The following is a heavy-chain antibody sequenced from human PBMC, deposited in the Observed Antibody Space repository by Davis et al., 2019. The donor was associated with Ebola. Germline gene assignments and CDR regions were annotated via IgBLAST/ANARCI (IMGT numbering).Heavy chain of an antibody. CDR3: ARVGRLWGSSRGMDV. V-gene: IGHV4-59*01. D-gene: IGHD6-6*01. Sequence: SQPLSPTCTVPGGSIRSYYWRWIRQPPGKVLEWIGYIYYSGSTNYNPSLKSRVTISVDTSKNQFSLKLSSVTAADTAVYYCARVGRLWGSSRGMDVWGQGTTVTVSS. J-gene: IGHJ6*02. CDR1: GGSIRSYY. CDR2: IYYSGST.